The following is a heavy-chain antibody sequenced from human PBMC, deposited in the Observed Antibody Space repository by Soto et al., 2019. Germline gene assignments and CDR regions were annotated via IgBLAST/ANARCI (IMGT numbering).Heavy chain of an antibody. CDR2: ISGSGDST. CDR3: ARRSSGWYFDY. J-gene: IGHJ4*02. D-gene: IGHD6-19*01. V-gene: IGHV3-23*01. Sequence: GGSLRLSCAASGFTFSSSPMHWVRQAPGKGLEWVSVISGSGDSTYYADSVKGQFTISRDNSKNTLYLQMNSLRAEDTAVYYCARRSSGWYFDYWGQGTLVTVSS. CDR1: GFTFSSSP.